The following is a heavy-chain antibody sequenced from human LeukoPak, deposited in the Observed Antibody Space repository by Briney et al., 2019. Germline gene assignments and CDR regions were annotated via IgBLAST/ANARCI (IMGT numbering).Heavy chain of an antibody. CDR2: ISYDGSNK. D-gene: IGHD6-19*01. J-gene: IGHJ4*02. CDR3: ASPQWLAF. V-gene: IGHV3-30-3*01. CDR1: GFTFSSYA. Sequence: PGGSLRLSCAASGFTFSSYAMHWVRQAPGKGLEWVAVISYDGSNKYYADSVKGRFTISRDNAKNSLYLQMNGLRAEDTAIYYCASPQWLAFWGQGTLVTVSS.